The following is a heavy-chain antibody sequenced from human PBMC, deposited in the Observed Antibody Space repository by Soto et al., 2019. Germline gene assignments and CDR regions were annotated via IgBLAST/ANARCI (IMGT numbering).Heavy chain of an antibody. CDR1: GFTFSSYA. Sequence: EVQLLESGGGLVQPGGSLRLSCAASGFTFSSYAMSWVRQAPGKGLEWVSAISGSSGSTYYADSVKGRFTISRDNSKNTLYLQMNSLRAEDTAVYYCAKSERYCSSTSCPFDYWGQGTLVTVSS. J-gene: IGHJ4*02. D-gene: IGHD2-2*01. CDR3: AKSERYCSSTSCPFDY. V-gene: IGHV3-23*01. CDR2: ISGSSGST.